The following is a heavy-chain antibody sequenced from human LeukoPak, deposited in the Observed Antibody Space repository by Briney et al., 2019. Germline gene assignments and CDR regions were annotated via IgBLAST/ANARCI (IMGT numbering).Heavy chain of an antibody. CDR3: ASHPSYSSGWYEGYY. Sequence: GGPLQISWKGSGCPFTSYWIGWARKLHGKGLEWMGIIYPGESDTRYSPSFEGQVTISADKSISTAYLQWSSLRASDTAMYYCASHPSYSSGWYEGYYWGQGTLVTVSS. J-gene: IGHJ4*02. V-gene: IGHV5-51*01. CDR2: IYPGESDT. CDR1: GCPFTSYW. D-gene: IGHD6-19*01.